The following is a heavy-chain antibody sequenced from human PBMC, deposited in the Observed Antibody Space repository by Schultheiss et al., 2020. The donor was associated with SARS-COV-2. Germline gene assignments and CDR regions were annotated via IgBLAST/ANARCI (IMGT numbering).Heavy chain of an antibody. D-gene: IGHD6-19*01. CDR1: GFTFSSYG. CDR2: IWYDGSKK. Sequence: GGSLRLSCAASGFTFSSYGMHWVRQAPGKGLEWVAVIWYDGSKKYYADSVKGRFIISRDNSKNTLYLQMNSLRTEDTAVYYCAREKQWLTNWFDPWGQGTLVTVSS. CDR3: AREKQWLTNWFDP. J-gene: IGHJ5*02. V-gene: IGHV3-33*01.